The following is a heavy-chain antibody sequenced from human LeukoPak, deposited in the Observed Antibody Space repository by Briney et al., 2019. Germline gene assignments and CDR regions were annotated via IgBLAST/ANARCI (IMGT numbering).Heavy chain of an antibody. Sequence: TPSETLSLTCTVSGGSISSSTYYWGWIRQPPGKGLEWIGSIYSSGTTYYNPSLEGRVTISVDTSKNQFSLKLSSVTAADTAVYYCARRYGYDTDYWGQGTLVTVSS. J-gene: IGHJ4*02. CDR1: GGSISSSTYY. CDR2: IYSSGTT. V-gene: IGHV4-39*01. CDR3: ARRYGYDTDY. D-gene: IGHD3-22*01.